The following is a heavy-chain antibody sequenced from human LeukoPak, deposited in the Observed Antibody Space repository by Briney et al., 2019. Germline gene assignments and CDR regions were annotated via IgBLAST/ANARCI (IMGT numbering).Heavy chain of an antibody. CDR3: ARSSYSSSSSV. CDR2: ISGGGGST. Sequence: GGSLRLSCAASGFTFTSYSMNWVRQAPGKGLEWVSTISGGGGSTYYADSVKGRFTISRDNAKNSLYLQINSLRAEDTAMYYCARSSYSSSSSVWGQGTMVTVSS. CDR1: GFTFTSYS. J-gene: IGHJ3*01. D-gene: IGHD6-6*01. V-gene: IGHV3-23*01.